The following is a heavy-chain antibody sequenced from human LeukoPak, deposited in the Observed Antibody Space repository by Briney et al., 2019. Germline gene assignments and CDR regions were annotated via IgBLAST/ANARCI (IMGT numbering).Heavy chain of an antibody. V-gene: IGHV4-34*01. CDR3: ATTNVLLWFGELSKTAYFDY. D-gene: IGHD3-10*01. J-gene: IGHJ4*02. CDR1: GGSFSGYY. Sequence: PSETLSLTCAVYGGSFSGYYWSWIRQPPGKGLEWIGEINHSGSTNYNPSLKSRVTISVDTSKNQFSLKLSSVTAADTAVYYCATTNVLLWFGELSKTAYFDYWGQGTLVTVSS. CDR2: INHSGST.